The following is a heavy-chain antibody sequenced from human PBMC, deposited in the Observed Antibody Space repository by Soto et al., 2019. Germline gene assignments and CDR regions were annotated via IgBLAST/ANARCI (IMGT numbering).Heavy chain of an antibody. CDR1: GGSISSFY. J-gene: IGHJ4*02. CDR2: IYSGGRN. Sequence: SETLSLTCSVSGGSISSFYWSWILQPAGKGLEWIGRIYSGGRNNYNPSLKSRVTMSVDTSKNQFSLRLSSVTAADKDMYYCARGSSRWDYWGQGTLVTVSS. D-gene: IGHD6-13*01. V-gene: IGHV4-4*07. CDR3: ARGSSRWDY.